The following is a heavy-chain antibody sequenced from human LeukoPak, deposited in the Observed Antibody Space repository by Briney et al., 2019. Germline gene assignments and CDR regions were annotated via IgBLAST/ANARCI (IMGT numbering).Heavy chain of an antibody. CDR2: IIPIFGTA. D-gene: IGHD5-18*01. V-gene: IGHV1-69*06. Sequence: ASVKVSCKASGGTFSSYAISWVRQAPGQGLEWMGGIIPIFGTANYAQKFQGRVTITADKSTSTAYMELSSLRSEDTAVYYCARDDGNTAMVFDYWGQGTLVTVSS. CDR1: GGTFSSYA. CDR3: ARDDGNTAMVFDY. J-gene: IGHJ4*02.